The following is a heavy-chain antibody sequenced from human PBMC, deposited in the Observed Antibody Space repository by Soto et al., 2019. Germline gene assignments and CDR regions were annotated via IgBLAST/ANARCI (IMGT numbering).Heavy chain of an antibody. V-gene: IGHV4-59*08. CDR2: IYDGGST. CDR3: ASLGAYFQSLDP. J-gene: IGHJ5*02. Sequence: PEILSLTGTVSASSLSSYYSNWLRQTPGKGLEWVGYIYDGGSTSYNPSLKSRVSISLETSKSQFSLRLTSVTAADSAVYYCASLGAYFQSLDPWGPGTLVPVSS. D-gene: IGHD3-10*01. CDR1: ASSLSSYY.